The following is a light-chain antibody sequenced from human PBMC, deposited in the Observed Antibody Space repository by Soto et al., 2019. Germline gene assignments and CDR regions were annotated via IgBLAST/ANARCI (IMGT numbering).Light chain of an antibody. Sequence: QYALTQPASVSGSPGQSITISCTGTSSDIGGYNYVSWYQQHPGNAPQLIIYDVTNRPSGVSNRFSGSKSGNTASLTISGLQAEDEADFYCSSFTSSSTWVFGGGTKLTVL. J-gene: IGLJ3*02. CDR3: SSFTSSSTWV. V-gene: IGLV2-14*01. CDR1: SSDIGGYNY. CDR2: DVT.